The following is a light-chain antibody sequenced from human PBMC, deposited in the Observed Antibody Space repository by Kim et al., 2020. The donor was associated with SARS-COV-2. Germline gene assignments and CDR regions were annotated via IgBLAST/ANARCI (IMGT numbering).Light chain of an antibody. J-gene: IGKJ1*01. CDR3: QQYGSLWT. CDR1: QSVSSSY. CDR2: GAS. V-gene: IGKV3-20*01. Sequence: EVVLTQSPGTLSLSPGERATLSCRASQSVSSSYLAWYQQKPGQAPRLLIYGASNRATGIPDRFSGSGSGTDFTLTISRLEPEDFAVYYCQQYGSLWTFGQGTKVDIK.